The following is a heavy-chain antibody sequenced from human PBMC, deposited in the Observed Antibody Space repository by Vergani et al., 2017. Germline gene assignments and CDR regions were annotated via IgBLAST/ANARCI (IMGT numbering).Heavy chain of an antibody. J-gene: IGHJ4*02. Sequence: VQLVQSGAEVKKPGATVKISCKVSGYTFTDYYMHWVQQAPGQGLEWMGIINPSGGSTSYAQKFQGRVTMTMETSTITVYMELSSLRSQDTAVYYCARVNVPTYYYDSRGTLDYWGQGTLVTVSS. CDR1: GYTFTDYY. CDR3: ARVNVPTYYYDSRGTLDY. CDR2: INPSGGST. V-gene: IGHV1-46*01. D-gene: IGHD3-22*01.